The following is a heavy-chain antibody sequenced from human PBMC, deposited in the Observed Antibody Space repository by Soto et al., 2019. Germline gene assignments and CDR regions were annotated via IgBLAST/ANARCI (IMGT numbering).Heavy chain of an antibody. D-gene: IGHD3-10*01. CDR1: GGSFSGYY. CDR3: ARGPSYYYGSGSYSLEYDY. CDR2: INHSGST. V-gene: IGHV4-34*01. Sequence: QVQLQQWGAGLLKPSETLSLTCAVYGGSFSGYYWSWIRQPPGKGLEWIGEINHSGSTNYNPSLKSRVTISVDTSKNQFSLKLSSVTAADTAVYYCARGPSYYYGSGSYSLEYDYRGQGTLVTVSS. J-gene: IGHJ4*02.